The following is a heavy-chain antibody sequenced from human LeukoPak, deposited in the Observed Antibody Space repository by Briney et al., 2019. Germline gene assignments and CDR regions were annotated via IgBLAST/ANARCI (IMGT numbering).Heavy chain of an antibody. CDR3: AKDRGVTGNAYYFDS. CDR2: ITGTGTGDST. J-gene: IGHJ4*02. V-gene: IGHV3-23*01. Sequence: PGGSLRLSCAASGFTFSNYWINWVRQAPGKGLEWVSAITGTGTGDSTYYADSVKGRFTISRDNSKNTQYMQMDSLGVEDTAVYYCAKDRGVTGNAYYFDSWGQGTLVTVSS. CDR1: GFTFSNYW. D-gene: IGHD7-27*01.